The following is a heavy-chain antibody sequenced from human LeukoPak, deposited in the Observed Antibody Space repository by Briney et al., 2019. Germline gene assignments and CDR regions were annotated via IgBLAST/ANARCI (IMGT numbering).Heavy chain of an antibody. CDR2: INPNSGGT. CDR3: ARAYLRSKIAVAGTGMGY. J-gene: IGHJ4*02. Sequence: ASVKVSCKASGYTFTGYYMHWVRQAPGQGLEWMGWINPNSGGTNCAQKFQGRVTMTRDTSISTAYMELSRLRSDDTAVYYCARAYLRSKIAVAGTGMGYWGQGTLVTVSS. V-gene: IGHV1-2*02. D-gene: IGHD6-19*01. CDR1: GYTFTGYY.